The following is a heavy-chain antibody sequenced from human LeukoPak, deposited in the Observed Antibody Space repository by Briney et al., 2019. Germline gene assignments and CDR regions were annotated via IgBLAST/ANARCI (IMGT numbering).Heavy chain of an antibody. CDR2: ISYDGSSK. CDR3: AKDFSVYYYDSRVLDY. CDR1: GFTFSSYG. J-gene: IGHJ4*02. V-gene: IGHV3-30*18. D-gene: IGHD3-22*01. Sequence: PGGSLRLSCAASGFTFSSYGMHWVRQAPGKGLEWVAVISYDGSSKYYADSVKGRFTISRDNSKNTLYLQMNSLRAEDTAVYYCAKDFSVYYYDSRVLDYWGQGTLVTVSS.